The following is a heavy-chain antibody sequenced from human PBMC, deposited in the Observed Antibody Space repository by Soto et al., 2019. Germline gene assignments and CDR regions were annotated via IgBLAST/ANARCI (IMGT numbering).Heavy chain of an antibody. CDR2: IDPSDSQT. CDR1: GYSLSDYW. V-gene: IGHV5-10-1*01. Sequence: GESLKIYCEVSGYSLSDYWSTWACEKPVTCLEWMGRIDPSDSQTYYSPSFRGHVTISVTKSITTVFLQWSSLRASDTAMYYCARQIYDSDTGPNFQYYFDSWGQGTPVTVSS. J-gene: IGHJ4*02. D-gene: IGHD3-22*01. CDR3: ARQIYDSDTGPNFQYYFDS.